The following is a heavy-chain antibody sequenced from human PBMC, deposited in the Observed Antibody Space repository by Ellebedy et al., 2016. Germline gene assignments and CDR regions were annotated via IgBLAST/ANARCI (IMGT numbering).Heavy chain of an antibody. D-gene: IGHD5-18*01. V-gene: IGHV4-59*02. CDR3: ARGAAMVYWYFDL. CDR1: GGSVSSAY. Sequence: SETLSLTCNVSGGSVSSAYWNWIRRPPGKGLEWIGYVFHTGTTNYSPSLKSRVTMSVDTSKSQFSLGLTSVTAADTAVYYCARGAAMVYWYFDLWGRGTLVTVSS. CDR2: VFHTGTT. J-gene: IGHJ2*01.